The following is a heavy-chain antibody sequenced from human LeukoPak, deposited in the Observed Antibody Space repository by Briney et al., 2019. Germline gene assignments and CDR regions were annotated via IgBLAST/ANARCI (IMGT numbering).Heavy chain of an antibody. CDR1: GFTVNSNY. CDR3: ASLAPRSHGHFDWLLSDPYYGMDV. J-gene: IGHJ6*02. CDR2: INSDGSST. D-gene: IGHD3-9*01. Sequence: GGSLRLSCAASGFTVNSNYMTWVRQAPGKGLVWVSRINSDGSSTSYADSVKGRFTISRDNAKNTLYLQMNSLRAEDMAVYYCASLAPRSHGHFDWLLSDPYYGMDVWGQGTTVTVSS. V-gene: IGHV3-74*01.